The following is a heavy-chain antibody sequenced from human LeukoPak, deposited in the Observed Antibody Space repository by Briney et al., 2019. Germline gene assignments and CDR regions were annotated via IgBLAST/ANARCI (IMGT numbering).Heavy chain of an antibody. CDR3: ASAGYDSSGYYSY. Sequence: GASLQISCKAAGSIFTSYYMHWRRQAPGQGLEWVGLINPTGCSTTYAQNFQGRLTMPRDTSTTTVYMAVRSLRSEDTAVYYCASAGYDSSGYYSYWGPGTLVTVSS. CDR2: INPTGCST. CDR1: GSIFTSYY. J-gene: IGHJ1*01. V-gene: IGHV1-46*01. D-gene: IGHD3-22*01.